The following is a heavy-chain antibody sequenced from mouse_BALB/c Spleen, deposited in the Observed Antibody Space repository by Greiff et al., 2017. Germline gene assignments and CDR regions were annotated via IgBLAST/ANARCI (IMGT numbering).Heavy chain of an antibody. Sequence: VQLQQSGAELMKPGASVKISCKATGSTFSRYWIEWVKQRPGHGLEWIGEVFPGIGSTNYNEKFKGKDTFTADTSSNTAYMQLSSLTSEDSAVYYCARYSGYYRADYWGQGTTLTVSS. CDR2: VFPGIGST. J-gene: IGHJ2*01. CDR3: ARYSGYYRADY. CDR1: GSTFSRYW. V-gene: IGHV1-9*01. D-gene: IGHD2-3*01.